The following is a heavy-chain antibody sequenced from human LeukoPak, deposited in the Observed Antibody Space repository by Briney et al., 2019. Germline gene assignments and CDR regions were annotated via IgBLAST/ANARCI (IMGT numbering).Heavy chain of an antibody. CDR2: INHSGST. J-gene: IGHJ5*02. V-gene: IGHV4-34*01. CDR1: GGSFSGYY. CDR3: ASIAGGPPS. Sequence: SSETLSLTCAVYGGSFSGYYWSWIRQPPEKGLEWIGEINHSGSTNYNPSLKSRVTISVDTSKNQFSLKLSSVTAADTAVYYCASIAGGPPSWGQGTLVTVSS. D-gene: IGHD2-15*01.